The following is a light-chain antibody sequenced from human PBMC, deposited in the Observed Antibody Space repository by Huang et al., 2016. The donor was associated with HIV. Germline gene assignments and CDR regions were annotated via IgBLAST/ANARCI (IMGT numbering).Light chain of an antibody. V-gene: IGKV3-11*01. J-gene: IGKJ3*01. CDR1: QSVSSS. CDR3: QQRSNWPLFT. Sequence: EIVLTQSPATLSLSPGERATLSCKASQSVSSSLAWYQQKPGQAPRLLIYDTSNRATGIPARFSGSESVTDFPLTISSLEPEDFAVYYCQQRSNWPLFTFGPGTKVDIK. CDR2: DTS.